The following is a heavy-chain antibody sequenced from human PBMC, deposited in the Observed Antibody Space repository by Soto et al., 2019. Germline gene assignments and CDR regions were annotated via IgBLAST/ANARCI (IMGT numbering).Heavy chain of an antibody. V-gene: IGHV1-69*01. CDR2: IIPIFGTA. Sequence: QVQLVQSRAEVKKPGSSVKVSCKASGGTFSSYAISWVRQAPGQGLEWMGGIIPIFGTANYAQKFQGRVTITADESTSTAYMELSSLRSEDTAVYYCAREGAYCSGGSCYSFDYWGQGTLVTVSS. CDR3: AREGAYCSGGSCYSFDY. CDR1: GGTFSSYA. J-gene: IGHJ4*02. D-gene: IGHD2-15*01.